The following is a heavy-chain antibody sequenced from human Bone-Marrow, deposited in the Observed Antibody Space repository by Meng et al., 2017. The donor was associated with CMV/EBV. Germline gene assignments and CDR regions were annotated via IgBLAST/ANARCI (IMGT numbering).Heavy chain of an antibody. D-gene: IGHD3-10*01. J-gene: IGHJ6*02. V-gene: IGHV3-30*02. CDR1: GFTFSSYG. CDR2: IRYDGSNK. CDR3: ARDRGVYGSPGREGYYYYGMDV. Sequence: GESLKISCAASGFTFSSYGMHWVRQAPGKGLEWVAFIRYDGSNKYYADSVKGRFTISRDNSKNTLYLQMNSLRAEDTAVYYCARDRGVYGSPGREGYYYYGMDVWGQGTTVTVSS.